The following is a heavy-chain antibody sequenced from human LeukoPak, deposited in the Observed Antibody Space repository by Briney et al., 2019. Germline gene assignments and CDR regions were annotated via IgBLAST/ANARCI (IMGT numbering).Heavy chain of an antibody. CDR2: IYHSGNT. V-gene: IGHV4-30-2*01. J-gene: IGHJ4*01. CDR3: ARDSVVFDS. CDR1: GSSISTSPYS. D-gene: IGHD2-15*01. Sequence: PSETLSLTCTVSGSSISTSPYSWTWIRQPRGEGLEWIGNIYHSGNTNYSPSLKSRVTISIDKSKSQFSLNLTSVTAADTAVYYCARDSVVFDSWGQGILVTVSS.